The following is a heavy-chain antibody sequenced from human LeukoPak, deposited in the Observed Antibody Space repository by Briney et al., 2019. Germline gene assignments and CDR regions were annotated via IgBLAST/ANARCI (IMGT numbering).Heavy chain of an antibody. Sequence: PGGSLRLSCVDSGFTFDDYGMSWVRQAPGKGLEWVSSISSSSSYIYYADSVKGRFTISRDNAKNSLYLQMNSLRAEDTAVYYCARDKGSSSSFDYWGQGTLVTVSS. CDR3: ARDKGSSSSFDY. D-gene: IGHD6-6*01. V-gene: IGHV3-21*01. J-gene: IGHJ4*02. CDR1: GFTFDDYG. CDR2: ISSSSSYI.